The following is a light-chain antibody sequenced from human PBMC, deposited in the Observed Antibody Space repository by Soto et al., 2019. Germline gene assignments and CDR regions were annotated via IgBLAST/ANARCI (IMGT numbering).Light chain of an antibody. Sequence: EIVLTQSPATLSLSPGERATLSCRASQSVSSTYLTWYQQKPGQAPRLLIYGASGRATGIPDRFSGSGSGTDFTLTISRLEPEDFAVYFCQYYDSFRTFGQGTKVDI. CDR3: QYYDSFRT. CDR1: QSVSSTY. J-gene: IGKJ1*01. CDR2: GAS. V-gene: IGKV3-20*01.